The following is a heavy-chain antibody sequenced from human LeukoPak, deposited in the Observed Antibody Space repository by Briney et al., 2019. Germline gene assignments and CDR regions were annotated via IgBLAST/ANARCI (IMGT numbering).Heavy chain of an antibody. D-gene: IGHD2-8*01. CDR3: ARYINGAFDY. V-gene: IGHV1-3*01. J-gene: IGHJ4*02. CDR1: GYTFANYG. CDR2: INGGNGYT. Sequence: GASVKVSCKASGYTFANYGVHWVRHAPGQGLEWMGWINGGNGYTKYSQKFQGRVTITGDTSASTAYMELSSLRSEDTAVYYCARYINGAFDYWGQGTLVTVSS.